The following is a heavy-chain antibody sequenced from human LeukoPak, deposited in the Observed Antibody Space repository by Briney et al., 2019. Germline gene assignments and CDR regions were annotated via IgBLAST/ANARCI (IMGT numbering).Heavy chain of an antibody. Sequence: GGSLRLSCTGSGFKFGDYVIMWFRQAPGKGLEWVANINEDGSEKNYVDSVKGRFTISRDNAKNSLYLEMNSLTAEDTAVYYCANYYDSSGYYALDMWGQGTMVTVSP. CDR1: GFKFGDYV. V-gene: IGHV3-7*01. J-gene: IGHJ3*02. CDR3: ANYYDSSGYYALDM. CDR2: INEDGSEK. D-gene: IGHD3-22*01.